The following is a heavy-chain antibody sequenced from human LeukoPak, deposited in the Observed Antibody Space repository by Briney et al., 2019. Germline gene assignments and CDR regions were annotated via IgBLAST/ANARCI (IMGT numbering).Heavy chain of an antibody. J-gene: IGHJ4*02. D-gene: IGHD2-2*01. V-gene: IGHV3-66*04. CDR2: IYSGGST. CDR3: ARQASPGSYFDY. Sequence: GGSVRLSCAASGFAVSRNYMTWVRQAPGKGLEWVSVIYSGGSTYYADSVKGRFTISRDNSKNTLYLQMNSLRAEDTAVYYCARQASPGSYFDYWGQGTLVTVSS. CDR1: GFAVSRNY.